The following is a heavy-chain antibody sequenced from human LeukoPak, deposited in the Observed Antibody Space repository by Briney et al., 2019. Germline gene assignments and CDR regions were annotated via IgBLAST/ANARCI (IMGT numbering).Heavy chain of an antibody. CDR1: GGSISGSSYY. Sequence: SETLSLTCTVSGGSISGSSYYWGWIRQPPGKGLEWIGSIYYSGSTYYNPSLKSRVTISVDTSKNQFSLRLSSVTAADTVVYYCARQGYDILTGSITTSDYWGQGTLVTVSS. CDR3: ARQGYDILTGSITTSDY. CDR2: IYYSGST. D-gene: IGHD3-9*01. J-gene: IGHJ4*02. V-gene: IGHV4-39*01.